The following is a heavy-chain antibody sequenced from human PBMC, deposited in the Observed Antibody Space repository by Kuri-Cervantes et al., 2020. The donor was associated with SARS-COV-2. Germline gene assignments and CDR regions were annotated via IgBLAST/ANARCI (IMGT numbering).Heavy chain of an antibody. Sequence: SESLSLTCTVSGGSISSGAYYWSWIRQPPGKGLEWIGYIYYSGSTYYNPALKSRVTISVNSSKNQFSLKLSSVTAADTAVYYCSRASSITIFAVVGWVDVWGQGTTVTVSS. J-gene: IGHJ6*02. CDR2: IYYSGST. CDR3: SRASSITIFAVVGWVDV. V-gene: IGHV4-30-4*01. CDR1: GGSISSGAYY. D-gene: IGHD3-3*01.